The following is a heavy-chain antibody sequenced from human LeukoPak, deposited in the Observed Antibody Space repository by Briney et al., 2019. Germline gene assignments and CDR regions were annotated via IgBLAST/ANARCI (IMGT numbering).Heavy chain of an antibody. J-gene: IGHJ4*02. CDR1: GFTFSSYA. CDR2: ISGSGGST. D-gene: IGHD1/OR15-1a*01. V-gene: IGHV3-23*01. CDR3: AREGLRRTYYFDY. Sequence: PGGSLRLSCAASGFTFSSYAMSWVRQAPGKGLEWVSAISGSGGSTYYADSVKGRFTISRDNSKNTLFLQMNSLRVEDTAMYYCAREGLRRTYYFDYWGQGSLVTVSS.